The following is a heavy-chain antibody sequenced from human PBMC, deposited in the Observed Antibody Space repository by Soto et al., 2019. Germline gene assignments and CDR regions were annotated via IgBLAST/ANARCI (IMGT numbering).Heavy chain of an antibody. CDR2: IYYSGST. J-gene: IGHJ4*02. Sequence: ASETLSLTCTVSGGSISSGGYYWSWIRQHPGKGLEWIGYIYYSGSTYYNPSLKSRVTISVDTSKNQFSLKLSSVTAADTAVYYCARDQGITGTYFDYWGQGTLVTV. V-gene: IGHV4-31*03. D-gene: IGHD1-20*01. CDR3: ARDQGITGTYFDY. CDR1: GGSISSGGYY.